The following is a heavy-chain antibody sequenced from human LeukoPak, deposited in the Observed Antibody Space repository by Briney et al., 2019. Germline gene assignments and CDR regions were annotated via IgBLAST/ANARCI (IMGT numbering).Heavy chain of an antibody. CDR2: FDPEDGET. D-gene: IGHD1-20*01. V-gene: IGHV1-24*01. CDR3: ATDSNWNGDSSPFGY. CDR1: GYTLTELS. J-gene: IGHJ4*02. Sequence: ASVKVSCKVSGYTLTELSMHWVRQAPGKGLEWMGGFDPEDGETIYAQKFQGRVTMTEDTSTDTAYMELSSLRSEDTAVYYCATDSNWNGDSSPFGYWGQGTLVTVSS.